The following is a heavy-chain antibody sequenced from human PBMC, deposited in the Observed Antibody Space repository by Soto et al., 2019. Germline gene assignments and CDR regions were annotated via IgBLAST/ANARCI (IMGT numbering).Heavy chain of an antibody. Sequence: GALRRPCTASGCTFRNAWMGGVRQAPGRGLEWVGRIKSKTEGGATDYAAPVQGRFTISRDDSKDTLYVQMNSLKTEDTAVYYCTTDLDGVVAAAMDYWGQGTLVTVYS. J-gene: IGHJ4*02. CDR3: TTDLDGVVAAAMDY. CDR1: GCTFRNAW. D-gene: IGHD2-15*01. CDR2: IKSKTEGGAT. V-gene: IGHV3-15*01.